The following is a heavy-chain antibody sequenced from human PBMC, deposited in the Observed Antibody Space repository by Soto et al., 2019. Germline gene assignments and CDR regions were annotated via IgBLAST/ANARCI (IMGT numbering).Heavy chain of an antibody. CDR2: ISSGAITI. D-gene: IGHD6-6*01. CDR1: GFTFSDYY. CDR3: AGQYSSSSVEF. V-gene: IGHV3-11*01. Sequence: PGGSLRLSCAASGFTFSDYYMNWIRQAPGKGLEWVSYISSGAITIYYADSVKGRFTISRDNAKNSLYLQMNSLRAEDTAVYYCAGQYSSSSVEFWGQGTLVTVPS. J-gene: IGHJ4*02.